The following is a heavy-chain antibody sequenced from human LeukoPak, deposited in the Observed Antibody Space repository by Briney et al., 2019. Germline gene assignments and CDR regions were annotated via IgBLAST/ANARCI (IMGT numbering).Heavy chain of an antibody. CDR3: ARDRAPYYYDSSGYYYRLPSTLLY. CDR2: ISSSSSYI. D-gene: IGHD3-22*01. J-gene: IGHJ4*02. Sequence: PGRSLRLSCAASGFTFSSYSMNWVRQAPGKGLEWVSSISSSSSYIYYADSVKGRFTISRDNAKNSLYLQMNSLRAEDTAVYYCARDRAPYYYDSSGYYYRLPSTLLYWGQGTLVTVSS. CDR1: GFTFSSYS. V-gene: IGHV3-21*01.